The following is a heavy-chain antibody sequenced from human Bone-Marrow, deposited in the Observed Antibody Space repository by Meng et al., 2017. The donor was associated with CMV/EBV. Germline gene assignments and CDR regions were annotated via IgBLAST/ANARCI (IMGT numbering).Heavy chain of an antibody. CDR1: GYTFTSYG. Sequence: ASVKVSCKASGYTFTSYGISWVRQAPGQGLEWMGWINPNSGGTNYAQKFQGRVTMTRDTSISTAYMELSRLRSDDTAVYYCARVCSSTSCYSVYYYGMDVWGQGTTVTVSS. CDR3: ARVCSSTSCYSVYYYGMDV. D-gene: IGHD2-2*01. V-gene: IGHV1-2*02. CDR2: INPNSGGT. J-gene: IGHJ6*02.